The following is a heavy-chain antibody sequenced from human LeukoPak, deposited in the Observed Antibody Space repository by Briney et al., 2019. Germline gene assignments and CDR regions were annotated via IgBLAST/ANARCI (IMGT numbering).Heavy chain of an antibody. Sequence: AASVKVSCKASGCTFSGYYMHWVRQAPGQGLEWMGRINPNSGGTNYAQKFQGRVTKPRDTSISTAYLELSRLRSDDTAVYYCARGSCTNGVCYVFDYWGQGTLVTVSS. J-gene: IGHJ4*02. D-gene: IGHD2-8*01. CDR2: INPNSGGT. V-gene: IGHV1-2*06. CDR1: GCTFSGYY. CDR3: ARGSCTNGVCYVFDY.